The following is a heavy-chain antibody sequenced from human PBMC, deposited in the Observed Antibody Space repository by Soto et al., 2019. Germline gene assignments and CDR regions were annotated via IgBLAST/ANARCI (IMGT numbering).Heavy chain of an antibody. CDR2: IYYSGST. V-gene: IGHV4-30-4*01. CDR3: ARLWSGYDPPEY. J-gene: IGHJ4*02. D-gene: IGHD5-12*01. Sequence: PSETLSLTCTVSGGSISSGDYYWSWIRQPPGKGLEWIGYIYYSGSTYYNPSLKSRVTISVDTSKNQFSLKLSSVTAADTAVYYCARLWSGYDPPEYWGQGILVTVSS. CDR1: GGSISSGDYY.